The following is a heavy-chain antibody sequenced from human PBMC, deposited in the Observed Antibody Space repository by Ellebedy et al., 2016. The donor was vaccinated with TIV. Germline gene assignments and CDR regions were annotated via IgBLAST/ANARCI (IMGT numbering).Heavy chain of an antibody. V-gene: IGHV4-59*01. CDR2: IYYSGST. CDR3: ARRDNWNWFDP. J-gene: IGHJ5*02. Sequence: MPSETLSLTCTVSGGSISSYYWSWIRQPPGKGLEWIGYIYYSGSTNYNPSLKSRVTISVDTSKNQFSLKLSSVTAADTAVYYCARRDNWNWFDPWGQGTLVTVSS. CDR1: GGSISSYY. D-gene: IGHD1-20*01.